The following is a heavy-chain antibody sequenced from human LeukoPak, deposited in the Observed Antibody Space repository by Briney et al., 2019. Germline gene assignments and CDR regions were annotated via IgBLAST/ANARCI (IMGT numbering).Heavy chain of an antibody. J-gene: IGHJ5*02. CDR3: ARGEIYWFHP. V-gene: IGHV4-59*01. CDR2: IYYSGST. Sequence: SETLSLTCTVSGGSISSYYRSWIRQPPGKGLEWIGYIYYSGSTNYNPSLKSRVTISVDTSKNQFSLKLSSVTAADTAVYYCARGEIYWFHPWGQGTLVTVSS. D-gene: IGHD5-24*01. CDR1: GGSISSYY.